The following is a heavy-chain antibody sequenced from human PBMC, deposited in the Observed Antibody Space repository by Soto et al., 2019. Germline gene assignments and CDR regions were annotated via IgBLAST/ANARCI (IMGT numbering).Heavy chain of an antibody. CDR1: GGSVSSGDYY. V-gene: IGHV4-31*03. J-gene: IGHJ4*02. D-gene: IGHD2-2*02. Sequence: LTCTVSGGSVSSGDYYWSWIRQPPGKGLGWIGNIYHSGNTYYNPSLKSRLTISVDTSKNHFSLMVDSVTAADTAVYYCARARFQVLYGKPYFDSWGQGTLVTVSS. CDR3: ARARFQVLYGKPYFDS. CDR2: IYHSGNT.